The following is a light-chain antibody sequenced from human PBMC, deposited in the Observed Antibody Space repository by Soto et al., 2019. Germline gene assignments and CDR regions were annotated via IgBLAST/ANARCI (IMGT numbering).Light chain of an antibody. J-gene: IGLJ2*01. V-gene: IGLV2-14*03. CDR3: SSYTSSSHVV. Sequence: QSVLTQPASVSGSPGQSITISCTGTSSDIGGYNYVSWYQQHPGKAPKLIIYDVADRPSGVSDRFSGSKSGNTASLTISGLQAEDEADYYCSSYTSSSHVVFGGGTKLTVL. CDR1: SSDIGGYNY. CDR2: DVA.